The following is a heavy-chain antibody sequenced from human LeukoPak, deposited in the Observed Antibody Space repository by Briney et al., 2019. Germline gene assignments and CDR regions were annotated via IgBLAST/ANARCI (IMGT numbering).Heavy chain of an antibody. V-gene: IGHV1-18*01. CDR3: AREEYYYSDSSGYFLAY. CDR1: GYTFTHYG. J-gene: IGHJ4*02. D-gene: IGHD3-22*01. Sequence: ASVKVSCKASGYTFTHYGITWVRLAPGQGLEWMGWISAYDGNTYYAQKLQGRVTMTTDTSTTTAYMELSSLRSGDTAVYYCAREEYYYSDSSGYFLAYWGQGTRVTVSS. CDR2: ISAYDGNT.